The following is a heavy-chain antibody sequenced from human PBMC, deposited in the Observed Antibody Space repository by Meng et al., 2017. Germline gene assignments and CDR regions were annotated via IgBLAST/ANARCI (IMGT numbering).Heavy chain of an antibody. CDR2: INHSGST. CDR3: ARGPTTMAHDFDY. Sequence: QGQLTQWGAGLLKPSETLSLTCVVSGGSFSDYYWSWIRQPPGKGLEWIGEINHSGSTNYNPSLESRATISVDTSQNNLSLKLSSVTAADSAVYYCARGPTTMAHDFDYWGRGTLVTVSS. CDR1: GGSFSDYY. D-gene: IGHD4-11*01. V-gene: IGHV4-34*01. J-gene: IGHJ4*02.